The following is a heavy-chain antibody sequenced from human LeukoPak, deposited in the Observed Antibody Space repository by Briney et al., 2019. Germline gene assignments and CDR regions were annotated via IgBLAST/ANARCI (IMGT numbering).Heavy chain of an antibody. CDR1: GFTFSSYA. J-gene: IGHJ4*02. D-gene: IGHD7-27*01. CDR2: ISGSGGSA. Sequence: RSGGSLRLSCAASGFTFSSYAMGWVRQAPGKGLEWVSAISGSGGSAYYADSVKGRFTISRDNPKNTLYLQMNSLRAEDTAVYYCAKTWGSKGRRDYYFDYWGQGTLVTVSS. V-gene: IGHV3-23*01. CDR3: AKTWGSKGRRDYYFDY.